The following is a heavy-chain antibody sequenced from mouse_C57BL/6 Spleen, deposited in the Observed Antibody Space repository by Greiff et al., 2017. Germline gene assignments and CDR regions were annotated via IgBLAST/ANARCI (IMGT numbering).Heavy chain of an antibody. CDR2: INPGSGGT. D-gene: IGHD1-1*01. CDR3: ARSTTVVAYYFDY. J-gene: IGHJ2*01. V-gene: IGHV1-54*01. Sequence: QVQLQQSGAELVRPGTSVKVSCKASGYAFTNYLIAWVKQRPGQGLEWIGVINPGSGGTNYNEKFKGKATLTADKSSSTAYMQLSSLTSEDSAVYVCARSTTVVAYYFDYWGQGTTLTVSS. CDR1: GYAFTNYL.